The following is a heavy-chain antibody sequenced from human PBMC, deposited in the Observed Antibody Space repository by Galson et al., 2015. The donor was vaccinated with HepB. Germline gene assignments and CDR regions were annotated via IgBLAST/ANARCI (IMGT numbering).Heavy chain of an antibody. V-gene: IGHV1-46*01. CDR1: GYTFTSYY. CDR3: AREEPERFLEWLPHYYYGMDV. J-gene: IGHJ6*02. CDR2: INPSGGST. D-gene: IGHD3-3*01. Sequence: SVKVSCKASGYTFTSYYMHWVRQAPGQGLEWMGIINPSGGSTSYAQKFQGRVTMTRDASTSTVYMELSSLRSEDTAVYYCAREEPERFLEWLPHYYYGMDVWGQGTTVTVSS.